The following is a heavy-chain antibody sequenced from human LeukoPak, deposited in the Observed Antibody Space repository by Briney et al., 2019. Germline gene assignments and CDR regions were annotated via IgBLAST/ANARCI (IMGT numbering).Heavy chain of an antibody. CDR2: ISWDGGST. CDR3: ATHCSSTSCYDY. Sequence: GGSLRLSCAASGFTFDDYAMHWVRQAPGKGLQWVSLISWDGGSTYYADSVKGRFTISRDNAKNSLYLQMNSLRAEDTAVYYCATHCSSTSCYDYWGQGTLVTVSS. CDR1: GFTFDDYA. V-gene: IGHV3-43D*03. D-gene: IGHD2-2*01. J-gene: IGHJ4*02.